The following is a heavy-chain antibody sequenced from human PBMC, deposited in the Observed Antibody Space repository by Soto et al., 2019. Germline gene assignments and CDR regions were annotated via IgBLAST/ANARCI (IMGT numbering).Heavy chain of an antibody. CDR1: GFTFSSYG. J-gene: IGHJ6*03. D-gene: IGHD3-3*01. V-gene: IGHV3-33*01. Sequence: PGGSLRLSCAASGFTFSSYGMHWVRQAPGKGLEWVAVIWYDGSNKYYADSVKGRFTISRDNSKNTLYLQMNSLRAEDTAVYYCARGGGDFWSGSQDYYYMDVWGKGTTVTVSS. CDR3: ARGGGDFWSGSQDYYYMDV. CDR2: IWYDGSNK.